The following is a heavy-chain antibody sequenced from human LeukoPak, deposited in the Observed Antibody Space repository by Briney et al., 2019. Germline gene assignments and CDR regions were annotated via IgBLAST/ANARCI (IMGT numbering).Heavy chain of an antibody. V-gene: IGHV3-21*01. CDR3: ARGYSSSWHHYYYYMDV. CDR1: GFTFSSYS. J-gene: IGHJ6*03. CDR2: ISSSSSYI. Sequence: SGGSLRLSCAASGFTFSSYSMNWVRQAPGKGLDWVSSISSSSSYIYYADSVKGRFTISRDNAKNSLYLQMNSLRAEDTAVYYCARGYSSSWHHYYYYMDVWGKGTTVTVSS. D-gene: IGHD6-13*01.